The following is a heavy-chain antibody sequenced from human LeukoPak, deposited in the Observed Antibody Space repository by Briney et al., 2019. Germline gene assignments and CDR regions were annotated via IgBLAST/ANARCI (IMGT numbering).Heavy chain of an antibody. D-gene: IGHD3-22*01. CDR2: INPSGSFT. J-gene: IGHJ4*02. Sequence: GASVKVSCKASGDTFTNYYIHWVRQVPGQGLEWMGMINPSGSFTRHAQQFQGRVTITTDESTSTAYMELSSLRSEDTAVYYCARGDYYYDSSGYSELDYWGQGTLVTVSS. CDR3: ARGDYYYDSSGYSELDY. V-gene: IGHV1-46*01. CDR1: GDTFTNYY.